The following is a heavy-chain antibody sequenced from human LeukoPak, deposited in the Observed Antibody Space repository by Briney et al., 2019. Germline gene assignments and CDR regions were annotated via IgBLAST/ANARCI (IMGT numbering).Heavy chain of an antibody. D-gene: IGHD2-2*01. CDR1: GYTFTGYY. CDR2: INPNSGGT. V-gene: IGHV1-2*02. Sequence: ASVKVSCKASGYTFTGYYMHWVRQAPGQGLEWMGWINPNSGGTNYAQKFQGRVTMTRDTSISTAYMELSRLRSDDTAVYYCARAQVVVPAATYRDDAFDIWGQGTMVTVSS. CDR3: ARAQVVVPAATYRDDAFDI. J-gene: IGHJ3*02.